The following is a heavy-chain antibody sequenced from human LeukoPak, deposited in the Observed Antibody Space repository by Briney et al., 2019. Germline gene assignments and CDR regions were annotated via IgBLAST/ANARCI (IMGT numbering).Heavy chain of an antibody. Sequence: SETLSLTCTVSGGSISSGGYYWSWIRQHPGKGLEWIGYIYYSVSTYYNPSLKSRVTISVDTSKNQFSLKLSSVTTADTAVYYCARDSVLPGIAAAGTDVDGMDVWGQGTTVTVSS. J-gene: IGHJ6*02. CDR2: IYYSVST. D-gene: IGHD6-13*01. CDR1: GGSISSGGYY. V-gene: IGHV4-31*03. CDR3: ARDSVLPGIAAAGTDVDGMDV.